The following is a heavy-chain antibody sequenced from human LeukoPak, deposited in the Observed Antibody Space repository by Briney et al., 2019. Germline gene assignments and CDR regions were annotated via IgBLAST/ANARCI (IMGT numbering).Heavy chain of an antibody. Sequence: PGGSLRLSYAASGFTLSSYAMSWVRQAPGKGLEWVSAISDTGNTYHADSVKGRFTISRDSSKNTLFLQMNRLRPEDAAVYYCAKAPVTTCRGAFCYPFDYWGLGTLVTVSS. CDR3: AKAPVTTCRGAFCYPFDY. J-gene: IGHJ4*02. CDR2: ISDTGNT. D-gene: IGHD2-15*01. CDR1: GFTLSSYA. V-gene: IGHV3-23*01.